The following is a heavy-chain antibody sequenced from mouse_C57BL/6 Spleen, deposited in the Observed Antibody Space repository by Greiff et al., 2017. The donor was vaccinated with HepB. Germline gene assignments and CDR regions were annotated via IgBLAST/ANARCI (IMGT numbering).Heavy chain of an antibody. V-gene: IGHV3-6*01. CDR1: GYSITSGYY. CDR3: ARGGYDGNYFDY. Sequence: EVKLMESGPGLVKPSQSLSLTCSVTGYSITSGYYWNWIRQFPGNKLEWMGYISYDGSNNYNPSLKNRISITRDTSKNQFFLKLNSVTTEDTATYYCARGGYDGNYFDYWGQGTTLTVSS. CDR2: ISYDGSN. D-gene: IGHD2-2*01. J-gene: IGHJ2*01.